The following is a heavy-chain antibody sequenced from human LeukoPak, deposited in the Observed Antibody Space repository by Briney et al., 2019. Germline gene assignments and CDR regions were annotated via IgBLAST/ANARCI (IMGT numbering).Heavy chain of an antibody. CDR1: GGSISSYY. Sequence: SETLSLTCTVSGGSISSYYWSWIRQPAGKGLEWIGRIYTSGSTNYNPSLKSRVTVSVDTSKNQFSLKLSSVTAADTAVYYCARVGTYYDILTGYSPKGAFDYWGQGTLVTVSS. CDR3: ARVGTYYDILTGYSPKGAFDY. D-gene: IGHD3-9*01. V-gene: IGHV4-4*07. J-gene: IGHJ4*02. CDR2: IYTSGST.